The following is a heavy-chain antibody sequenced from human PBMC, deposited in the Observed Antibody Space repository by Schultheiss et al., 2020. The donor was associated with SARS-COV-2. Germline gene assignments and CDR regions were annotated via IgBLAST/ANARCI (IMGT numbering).Heavy chain of an antibody. J-gene: IGHJ6*03. CDR3: AKSGGSYSNDYYYYLDV. V-gene: IGHV3-9*01. CDR2: ISWNSGRT. CDR1: GFTFDNYA. D-gene: IGHD1-26*01. Sequence: GGSLRLSCAASGFTFDNYAMYWVRQAPGKGLEWVSGISWNSGRTGYADSVKGRFTISRYNAKKSLYLQRNSLRPENTAWYNCAKSGGSYSNDYYYYLDVWSKGTTVTVSS.